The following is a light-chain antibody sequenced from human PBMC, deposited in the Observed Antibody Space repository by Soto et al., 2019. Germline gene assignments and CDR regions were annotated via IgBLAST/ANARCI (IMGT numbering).Light chain of an antibody. CDR2: DVR. CDR1: SGDVGGYNS. J-gene: IGLJ1*01. CDR3: CSYAGGYTYV. Sequence: QSVLTPPRSVSGSPGQSVTISCTGTSGDVGGYNSVSWYQQNPGKAPKLMIYDVRKRPSGVPDRFSGSKSDNTASLTISGLQAEDEADYYCCSYAGGYTYVFGTGTKVTVL. V-gene: IGLV2-11*01.